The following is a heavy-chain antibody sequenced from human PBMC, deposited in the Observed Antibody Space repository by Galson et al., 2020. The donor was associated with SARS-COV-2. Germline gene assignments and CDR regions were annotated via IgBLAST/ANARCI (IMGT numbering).Heavy chain of an antibody. CDR2: INAGNGNT. CDR1: GYTFTSYA. Sequence: GASVKVSCKASGYTFTSYAMHWVRQAPGQRHEWMGWINAGNGNTKYSQKFQGRVTITRDTSASTAYMELSSLRSEDTAVYYCARGYYDSSGYLYGMDVWGQGTTVTVSS. D-gene: IGHD3-22*01. CDR3: ARGYYDSSGYLYGMDV. V-gene: IGHV1-3*01. J-gene: IGHJ6*02.